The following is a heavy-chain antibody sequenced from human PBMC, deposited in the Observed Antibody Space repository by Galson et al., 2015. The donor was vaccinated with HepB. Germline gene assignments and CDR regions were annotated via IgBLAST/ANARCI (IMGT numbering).Heavy chain of an antibody. D-gene: IGHD2-2*01. Sequence: LRLSCAASGFTFSSYSMNWVRQAPGKGLEWVSSISSSSSYIYYADSVKGRFTISRDNAKNSLYLQMNSLRAEDTAVYYCASQDIVVVPAASDAFDIWGQGTMVTVSS. V-gene: IGHV3-21*01. J-gene: IGHJ3*02. CDR1: GFTFSSYS. CDR2: ISSSSSYI. CDR3: ASQDIVVVPAASDAFDI.